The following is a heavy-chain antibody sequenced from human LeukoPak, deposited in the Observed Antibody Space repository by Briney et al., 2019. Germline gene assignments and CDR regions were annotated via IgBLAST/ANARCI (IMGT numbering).Heavy chain of an antibody. CDR3: ARDYSGSYDY. CDR1: GYTFTGYY. Sequence: GASVKVSCKASGYTFTGYYMHWVRQAPGQGLEWMGLINPNSGGTNYAQKFQGRVTMTRDTSISTAYMELSRLTSDDTAVYYYARDYSGSYDYWGQGTLVTVSS. J-gene: IGHJ4*02. V-gene: IGHV1-2*02. CDR2: INPNSGGT. D-gene: IGHD1-26*01.